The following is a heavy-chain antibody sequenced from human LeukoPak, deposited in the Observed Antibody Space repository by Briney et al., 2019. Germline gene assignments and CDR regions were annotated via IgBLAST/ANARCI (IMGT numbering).Heavy chain of an antibody. CDR1: GGSFISHA. V-gene: IGHV1-69*05. CDR2: IIPISGTA. Sequence: SVKVSCKASGGSFISHAIAWVRQAPGQGPEWMGGIIPISGTANYAQKFQGRVTITTDESTSTAYMELSSLTSDDTAVYYCARGLQYQLLKALGYYYMDVWGEGTTVTASS. D-gene: IGHD2-2*01. CDR3: ARGLQYQLLKALGYYYMDV. J-gene: IGHJ6*03.